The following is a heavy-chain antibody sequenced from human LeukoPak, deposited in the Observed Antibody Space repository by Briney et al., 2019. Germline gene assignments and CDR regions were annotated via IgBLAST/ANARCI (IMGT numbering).Heavy chain of an antibody. CDR2: IFYSGST. CDR1: GDSFSSSIYY. J-gene: IGHJ4*02. CDR3: ARQTTRYYFDY. Sequence: RASETLSLTCSVSGDSFSSSIYYWGWIRQPPGKGLEWIGSIFYSGSTFSNPSLKSRVTISGDTSKNQFSLRLSSVTAADTAVYYCARQTTRYYFDYWGQGTLVTVSS. D-gene: IGHD1-1*01. V-gene: IGHV4-39*07.